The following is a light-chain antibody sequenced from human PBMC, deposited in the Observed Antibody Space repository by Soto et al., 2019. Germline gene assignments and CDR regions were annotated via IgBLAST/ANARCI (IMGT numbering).Light chain of an antibody. J-gene: IGKJ3*01. Sequence: DIQMTQSPSSLSASVGDRVTITCRASQSISSYLNWYQQKPGKAPKLLIYAASSLQSGVPSRFSGSGSGTDFTLTISSLQREDFATYYCQQSSSTPITFGPGTKVDIK. CDR2: AAS. CDR3: QQSSSTPIT. V-gene: IGKV1-39*01. CDR1: QSISSY.